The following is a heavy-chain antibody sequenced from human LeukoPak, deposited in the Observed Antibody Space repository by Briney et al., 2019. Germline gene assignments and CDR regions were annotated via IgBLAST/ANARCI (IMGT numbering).Heavy chain of an antibody. CDR3: ARVSHDYGDPFDY. CDR1: GYTFTGYY. CDR2: INPNSGGT. J-gene: IGHJ4*02. V-gene: IGHV1-2*02. D-gene: IGHD4-17*01. Sequence: GASVKVSCKASGYTFTGYYMHWVRQAPGQGLEWMGWINPNSGGTNYAQKFQGRVTMTRDTSISTAYMELSRLRSDDTAVYYCARVSHDYGDPFDYWGQGTLVTVSS.